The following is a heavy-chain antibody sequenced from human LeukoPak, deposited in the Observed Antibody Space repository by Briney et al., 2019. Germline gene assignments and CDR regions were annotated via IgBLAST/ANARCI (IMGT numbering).Heavy chain of an antibody. J-gene: IGHJ5*02. D-gene: IGHD3-22*01. CDR2: FDPEDGET. V-gene: IGHV1-24*01. CDR1: GYTLTELS. Sequence: ASVKVSCKVSGYTLTELSMHWVRQAPGKGLEWMGGFDPEDGETIYAQKFQGRVTMTEDTSTDTAYMELSSLRSEDTAVYYCARGAYYYDGSGYYGLDPWGQGTLVTVSS. CDR3: ARGAYYYDGSGYYGLDP.